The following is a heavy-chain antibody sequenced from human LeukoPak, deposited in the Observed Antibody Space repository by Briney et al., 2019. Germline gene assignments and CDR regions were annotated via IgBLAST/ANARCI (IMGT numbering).Heavy chain of an antibody. J-gene: IGHJ6*02. V-gene: IGHV3-21*01. CDR2: ISSSSSYI. Sequence: PGGSLRLSCAASGFTFSSYAMNWVRQAPGKGLEWVSSISSSSSYIYYADSVKGRFTISRDNAKNSLYLQMNSLRAEDTAVYYCAVSIAAAGRMDVWGQGTTVTVSS. CDR1: GFTFSSYA. CDR3: AVSIAAAGRMDV. D-gene: IGHD6-13*01.